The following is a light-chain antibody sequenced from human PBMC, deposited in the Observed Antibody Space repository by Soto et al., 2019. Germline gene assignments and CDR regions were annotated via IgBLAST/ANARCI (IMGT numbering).Light chain of an antibody. Sequence: QSVLTQPASVSGSPGQSITISCTGTSSDVGAYNYVSWYQQRPGKAPQLMIYEVNNRPSGVSHRFSGSKSGNTASLTISGLQDEEESDYYCSSYKTRSTLVFGTGTKVTV. CDR2: EVN. V-gene: IGLV2-14*01. CDR1: SSDVGAYNY. CDR3: SSYKTRSTLV. J-gene: IGLJ1*01.